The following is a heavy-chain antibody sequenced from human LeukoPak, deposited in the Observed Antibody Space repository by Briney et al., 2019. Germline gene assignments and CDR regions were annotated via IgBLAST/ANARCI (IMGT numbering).Heavy chain of an antibody. Sequence: ASVKVSCKASGYTFTDYYIHWVRQAPGQGLEWMGWINGNRGGTNYAQKFQGRVTMTLDTSITTAYMDLSSLRSDDTAVYYCARDRSGSFDYWGQGTLVTVSS. CDR3: ARDRSGSFDY. CDR1: GYTFTDYY. D-gene: IGHD3-10*01. V-gene: IGHV1-2*02. J-gene: IGHJ4*02. CDR2: INGNRGGT.